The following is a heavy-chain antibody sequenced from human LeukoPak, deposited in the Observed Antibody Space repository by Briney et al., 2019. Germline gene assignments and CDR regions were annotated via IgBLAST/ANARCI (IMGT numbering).Heavy chain of an antibody. V-gene: IGHV3-23*01. CDR2: ISGSGGST. J-gene: IGHJ5*02. D-gene: IGHD3-16*02. CDR1: GFTFSSYA. Sequence: PGGSLRLSCAASGFTFSSYAMSWVRQAPGKGLEWVSAISGSGGSTYYADSVKGRFTISRDNSKNTLYLQMNSLRAEDTAVYYCAKGDVYDYVWGSYRNNWFDPWGQGTPVTVSS. CDR3: AKGDVYDYVWGSYRNNWFDP.